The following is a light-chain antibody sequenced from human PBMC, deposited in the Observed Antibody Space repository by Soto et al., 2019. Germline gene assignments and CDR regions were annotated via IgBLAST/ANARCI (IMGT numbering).Light chain of an antibody. V-gene: IGKV1-5*01. CDR1: QSISSW. CDR3: QQYNSYSPWT. Sequence: DIQMTQSPSTLSASVGDRVTITCRASQSISSWLAWYQQKPGKAPKLLIYDASSLESGVPSRCSGSGSGTEFSLTIRSLQPDDFATYYCQQYNSYSPWTFGQGTKVEIK. J-gene: IGKJ1*01. CDR2: DAS.